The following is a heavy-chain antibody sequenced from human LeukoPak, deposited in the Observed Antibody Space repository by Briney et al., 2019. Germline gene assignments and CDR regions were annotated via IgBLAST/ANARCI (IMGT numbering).Heavy chain of an antibody. CDR1: GFTFDDYA. Sequence: GGSLRLSCAASGFTFDDYAMHWVRQAPGKGLEWVSGISWNSASIGYADSVKGRLTISRDNAKNSLYLQMNSLRAEDTAVYYCARAYYDSSGPLGYFYYYYMDVWGKGTTVTISS. J-gene: IGHJ6*03. CDR2: ISWNSASI. D-gene: IGHD3-22*01. CDR3: ARAYYDSSGPLGYFYYYYMDV. V-gene: IGHV3-9*01.